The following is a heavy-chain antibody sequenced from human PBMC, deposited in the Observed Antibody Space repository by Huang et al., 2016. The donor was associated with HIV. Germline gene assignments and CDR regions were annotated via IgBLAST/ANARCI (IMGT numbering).Heavy chain of an antibody. CDR2: IYYSGTT. V-gene: IGHV4-39*01. CDR1: AGSINTNSFY. CDR3: ARHGTVMVRGRVINKNYFDN. D-gene: IGHD3-10*01. J-gene: IGHJ4*02. Sequence: QMQLQESGPDLVKPSETLSLTCTVSAGSINTNSFYWGWIRQSPEKGLEWIGTIYYSGTTTYNPTLENRVTIAVDMSRNQFSLRLSSVTAADTAVYYCARHGTVMVRGRVINKNYFDNWGQGTLVTVSS.